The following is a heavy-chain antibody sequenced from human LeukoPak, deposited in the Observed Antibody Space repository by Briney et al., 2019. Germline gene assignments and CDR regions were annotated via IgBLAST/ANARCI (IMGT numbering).Heavy chain of an antibody. CDR2: INTDGSRI. V-gene: IGHV3-74*01. D-gene: IGHD5-12*01. J-gene: IGHJ5*02. CDR1: GFTVSSNY. CDR3: ARVLSGSWNWFDP. Sequence: GGSLRLSCAASGFTVSSNYMSWVRQAPGKGLVWVSRINTDGSRITYADSVKGRFTISRDNAMNTVYLQMNSLRAEDTAVYYCARVLSGSWNWFDPWRQGTLVTDAS.